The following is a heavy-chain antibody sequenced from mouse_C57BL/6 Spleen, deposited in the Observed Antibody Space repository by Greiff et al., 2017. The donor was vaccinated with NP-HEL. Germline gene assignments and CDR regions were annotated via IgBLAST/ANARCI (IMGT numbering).Heavy chain of an antibody. J-gene: IGHJ4*01. CDR2: INPNYGTT. CDR3: ARSPSIITTAVATGAMDY. V-gene: IGHV1-39*01. CDR1: GYSFTDYN. Sequence: VQLQQSGPELVKPGASVKISCKASGYSFTDYNMNWVKQSNGKSLEWIGVINPNYGTTSYNQKFKGKATLTVDQSSSTAYMQLNSLTSEDSAVYYCARSPSIITTAVATGAMDYWGQGTSVTVSS. D-gene: IGHD1-1*01.